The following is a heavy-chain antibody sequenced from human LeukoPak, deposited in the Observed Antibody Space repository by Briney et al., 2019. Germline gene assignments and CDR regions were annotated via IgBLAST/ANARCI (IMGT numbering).Heavy chain of an antibody. J-gene: IGHJ4*02. D-gene: IGHD3-10*01. CDR3: ARASSGSYSAALDY. CDR2: IWYDGSNK. CDR1: GFTFSSYG. V-gene: IGHV3-33*01. Sequence: QPGRSLRLSCAASGFTFSSYGMHWVRQAPGKGLEWVAVIWYDGSNKYYADSVKGRFTISRDNSKNTLYLQMNSLRAEDTAVYYCARASSGSYSAALDYWGQGTLVTVSS.